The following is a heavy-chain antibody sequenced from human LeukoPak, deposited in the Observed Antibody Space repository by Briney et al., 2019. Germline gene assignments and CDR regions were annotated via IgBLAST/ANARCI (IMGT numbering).Heavy chain of an antibody. CDR3: ARDGRLTPFEY. CDR2: IHQDGSEK. D-gene: IGHD2-15*01. CDR1: GFTFSSYW. Sequence: AGGSLRLSCAASGFTFSSYWMSWVSQAPGKGLEWVANIHQDGSEKYYMGSMKGRFTISRDNAKNSLYLQMNSLRAEDTALYYCARDGRLTPFEYWGQGTLVTVSS. J-gene: IGHJ4*02. V-gene: IGHV3-7*05.